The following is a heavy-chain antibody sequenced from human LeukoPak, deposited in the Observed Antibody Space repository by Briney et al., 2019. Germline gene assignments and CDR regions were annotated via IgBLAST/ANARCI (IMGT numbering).Heavy chain of an antibody. D-gene: IGHD5-12*01. CDR3: ARGLGGYSGYDPPGY. V-gene: IGHV1-69*05. Sequence: GASVKVSCKASGGTFSSYAISWVRQAPGQGLEWMGRIIPIFGTANYAQKFQGRVMITTDESTSTAYMELSSLRSEDTAVYYCARGLGGYSGYDPPGYWGQGTLVTVSS. J-gene: IGHJ4*02. CDR2: IIPIFGTA. CDR1: GGTFSSYA.